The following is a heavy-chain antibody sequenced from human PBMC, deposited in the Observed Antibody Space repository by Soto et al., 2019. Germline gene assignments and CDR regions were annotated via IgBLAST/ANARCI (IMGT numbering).Heavy chain of an antibody. V-gene: IGHV4-30-4*01. CDR2: IYYSGIT. D-gene: IGHD4-4*01. Sequence: SETLSLTCTVSGGSISSDHYYWSWIRQPPGKGLEWIGYIYYSGITYYKPSLKSRITISLDTSKSQFPLRLSSVTAADTAVYYCARGGYSNYYLRKFYFDYWGRGTLVTVSS. CDR3: ARGGYSNYYLRKFYFDY. CDR1: GGSISSDHYY. J-gene: IGHJ4*02.